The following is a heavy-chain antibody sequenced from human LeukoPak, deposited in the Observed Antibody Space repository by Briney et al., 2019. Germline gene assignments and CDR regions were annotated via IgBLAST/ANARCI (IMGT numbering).Heavy chain of an antibody. CDR2: ISSSSYI. Sequence: GGSLRLSCAASGFTFSSYSMNWVRQAPGKGLEWVSSISSSSYIYYADSVKGRFTISRDNAKNSLYLQMNSLRAEDTAIYYCTRDQNFYGSGRGFDPWGQGTLVTVSS. CDR3: TRDQNFYGSGRGFDP. CDR1: GFTFSSYS. J-gene: IGHJ5*02. V-gene: IGHV3-21*01. D-gene: IGHD3-10*01.